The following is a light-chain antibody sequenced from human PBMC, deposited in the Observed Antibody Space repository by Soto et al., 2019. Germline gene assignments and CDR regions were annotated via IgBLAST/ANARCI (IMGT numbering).Light chain of an antibody. V-gene: IGKV1-33*01. CDR1: QDIRNY. J-gene: IGKJ4*01. CDR3: QHYDHLPPLS. CDR2: DAT. Sequence: DIQMTQSPSSLSASVGDRVTITCQASQDIRNYLNWYQQKPGKAPNLLIYDATNLRAGVPSRFSGSGSGREFTFHISSLQPEDIATYYCQHYDHLPPLSFGGGTKVEIK.